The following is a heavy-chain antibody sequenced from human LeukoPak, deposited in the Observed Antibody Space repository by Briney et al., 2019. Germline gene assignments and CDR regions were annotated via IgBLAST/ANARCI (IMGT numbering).Heavy chain of an antibody. V-gene: IGHV5-51*01. CDR3: EADYNESYYGHVVLEY. J-gene: IGHJ4*02. CDR1: GYSFASYW. D-gene: IGHD1-26*01. CDR2: IYPGDTDT. Sequence: GESLKISCKGSGYSFASYWIGWASQMPGKGLTWMAIIYPGDTDTRYSPSFQGQVTISGDTSISTAYLQWNSLKSTDPAVYYSEADYNESYYGHVVLEYCGKGAMVTVFS.